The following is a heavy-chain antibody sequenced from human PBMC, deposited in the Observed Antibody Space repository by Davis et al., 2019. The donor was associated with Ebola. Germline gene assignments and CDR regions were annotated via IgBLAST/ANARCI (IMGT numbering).Heavy chain of an antibody. Sequence: GESLKISCAASGFTFSESWMAWGRQAPGKGLEWVAHIKEDGSVKDYVDSVKGRFTISRDNAKKSVYLQMNSLRVEDTAVYYCVRDGWGSLFDYWGQGTLVTVSS. CDR1: GFTFSESW. CDR2: IKEDGSVK. J-gene: IGHJ4*02. D-gene: IGHD6-19*01. V-gene: IGHV3-7*03. CDR3: VRDGWGSLFDY.